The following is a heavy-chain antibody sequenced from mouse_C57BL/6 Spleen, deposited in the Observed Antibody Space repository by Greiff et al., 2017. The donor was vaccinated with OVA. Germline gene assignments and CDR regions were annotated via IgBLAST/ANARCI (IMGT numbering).Heavy chain of an antibody. V-gene: IGHV1-55*01. D-gene: IGHD4-1*01. CDR2: IYPGTGST. CDR1: GFNFTSYW. Sequence: QVQLQQPGAELVKPGASVKMSCKASGFNFTSYWIHWVKQRTGPGLEWIGDIYPGTGSTNYNAKFKRKATLTVDTSSSTAYMKLSSLTSGDSAVNYCARGDWDRRDAMYYWGQGTSVTVSS. J-gene: IGHJ4*01. CDR3: ARGDWDRRDAMYY.